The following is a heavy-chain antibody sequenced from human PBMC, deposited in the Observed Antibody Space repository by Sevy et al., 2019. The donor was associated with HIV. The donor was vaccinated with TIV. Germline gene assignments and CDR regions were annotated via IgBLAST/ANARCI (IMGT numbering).Heavy chain of an antibody. CDR2: ISGSGGST. CDR1: GFTFSSYA. CDR3: AKVIAALTYYYYGMDV. V-gene: IGHV3-23*01. D-gene: IGHD6-6*01. J-gene: IGHJ6*02. Sequence: EGSLRLSCAASGFTFSSYAMSWVRQAPGKGLEWVSAISGSGGSTYYADSVKGRFTISRDNSKNTLYLQMNSLRAEDTAVYYCAKVIAALTYYYYGMDVWGQGTTVTVSS.